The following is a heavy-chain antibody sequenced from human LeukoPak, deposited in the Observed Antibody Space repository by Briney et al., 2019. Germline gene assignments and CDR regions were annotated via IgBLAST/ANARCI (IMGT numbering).Heavy chain of an antibody. V-gene: IGHV4-31*03. Sequence: SQTLSLTCTVSSGSVNSGGYYWNWIRQHPGKGLGWIGYISYSGNTFYNPSLKSRVSISVDTSKNQFSLKLSSVTAADTAVYYCARAPSYYYDSSAYRQPGHFQHWGQGTLVTVSS. CDR1: SGSVNSGGYY. J-gene: IGHJ1*01. CDR3: ARAPSYYYDSSAYRQPGHFQH. D-gene: IGHD3-22*01. CDR2: ISYSGNT.